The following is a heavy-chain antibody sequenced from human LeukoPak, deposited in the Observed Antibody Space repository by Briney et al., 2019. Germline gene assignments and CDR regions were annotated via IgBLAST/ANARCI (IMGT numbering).Heavy chain of an antibody. CDR3: ARRKFYSSGWPY. CDR1: GGSFSGYY. D-gene: IGHD6-19*01. Sequence: SETLSPTCAVYGGSFSGYYWSWIRQPPGKGLEWIGEINHSGSTNYNPSLKSRVTISVDTSKNQFSLKLSSVTAADTAVYYCARRKFYSSGWPYWGQGTLVTVST. CDR2: INHSGST. V-gene: IGHV4-34*01. J-gene: IGHJ4*02.